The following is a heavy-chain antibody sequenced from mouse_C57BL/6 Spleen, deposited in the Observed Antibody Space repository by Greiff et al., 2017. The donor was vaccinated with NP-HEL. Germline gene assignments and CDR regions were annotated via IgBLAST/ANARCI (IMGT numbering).Heavy chain of an antibody. CDR3: ARWGIYYYVSRDPLAY. D-gene: IGHD1-1*01. V-gene: IGHV1-72*01. CDR2: IGPDSGGT. Sequence: VQLQQPGAELVKPGASVKLSCKASGYTFTSYWMHWVKQRPGRGLEWIGRIGPDSGGTKYKEKLKSKATLTVDKPSSTAYLQLSILTSEDSAVYYCARWGIYYYVSRDPLAYWGQGTLVTVSA. CDR1: GYTFTSYW. J-gene: IGHJ3*01.